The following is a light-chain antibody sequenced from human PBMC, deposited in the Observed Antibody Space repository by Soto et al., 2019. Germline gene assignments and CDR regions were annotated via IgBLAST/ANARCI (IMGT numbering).Light chain of an antibody. CDR2: GAS. V-gene: IGKV3-15*01. CDR3: QHYHHWPPYT. CDR1: QTVSSN. J-gene: IGKJ2*01. Sequence: ELVLTQSPATLSVSPGERATLSCRASQTVSSNLAWYQQKPGQAPRLLIYGASTRATGIPARFSGSGSGTEFTLTISSLQSDDLAVYYCQHYHHWPPYTFGQGTKLEI.